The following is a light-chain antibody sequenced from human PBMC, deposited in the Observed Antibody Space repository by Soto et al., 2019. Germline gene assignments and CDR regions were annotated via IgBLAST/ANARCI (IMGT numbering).Light chain of an antibody. CDR1: QAIDSW. CDR3: QQTLSFPPT. J-gene: IGKJ1*01. V-gene: IGKV1-12*01. CDR2: TGS. Sequence: IQMIQAPSSVSASVGDIVTITXXASQAIDSWLAWYQQKPGEAPKLLIFTGSLLHSGVPPRFSGSGSGTDFTLTISSLQPEDFATYYCQQTLSFPPTFGQGTKVDIK.